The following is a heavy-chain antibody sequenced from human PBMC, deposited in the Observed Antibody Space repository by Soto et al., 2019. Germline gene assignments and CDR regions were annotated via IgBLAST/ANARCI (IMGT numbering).Heavy chain of an antibody. J-gene: IGHJ4*02. V-gene: IGHV4-30-4*01. CDR1: GRSISSVNYY. CDR3: ARYGSGDCNDCRCYSPFDY. CDR2: IYYSGNT. Sequence: QVQLQESGPGLVKPSQTLSLTCTVSGRSISSVNYYWSWIRQPPGKGLEWIGYIYYSGNTYYNPSLNSRVTRSVDTSKNQFSLKLSSVTAEDTAVYYCARYGSGDCNDCRCYSPFDYWGQGTLVTVSS. D-gene: IGHD2-15*01.